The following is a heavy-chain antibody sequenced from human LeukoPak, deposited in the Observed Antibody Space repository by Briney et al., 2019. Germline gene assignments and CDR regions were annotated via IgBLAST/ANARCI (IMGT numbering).Heavy chain of an antibody. CDR1: GYTFTSYA. J-gene: IGHJ4*02. CDR3: ARELPVAGNGPIDY. Sequence: ASVKVSCKASGYTFTSYAMHWVRQAPGQRLEWMGWINAGNGNTKYSQKFQGWVTMTRDTSTSTAYMELRSLRSDDTAVYYCARELPVAGNGPIDYWGQGTLVTVSS. D-gene: IGHD6-19*01. V-gene: IGHV1-3*01. CDR2: INAGNGNT.